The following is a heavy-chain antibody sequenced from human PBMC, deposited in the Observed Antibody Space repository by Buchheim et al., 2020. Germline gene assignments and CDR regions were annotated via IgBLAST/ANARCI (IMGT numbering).Heavy chain of an antibody. Sequence: QVQLVQSGAEVKKPGASVKVSCKASGYTFTSYYMHWVRQAPGQGLEWMGIINPSGGSTSYAQKFQGRVTMTRDTPTSPVYLELSSLRSEDTAVYYCARDGVVVVAAYYYYYGMDVWGQGTT. CDR3: ARDGVVVVAAYYYYYGMDV. V-gene: IGHV1-46*01. J-gene: IGHJ6*02. CDR1: GYTFTSYY. CDR2: INPSGGST. D-gene: IGHD2-15*01.